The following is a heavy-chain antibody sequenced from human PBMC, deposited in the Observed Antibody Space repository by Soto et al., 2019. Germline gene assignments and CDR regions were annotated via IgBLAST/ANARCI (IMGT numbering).Heavy chain of an antibody. V-gene: IGHV1-69*02. CDR1: GGTFSNYI. Sequence: QVQLVQSGAEVKKPGSSVKVSCKASGGTFSNYIINWVRQAPGQGLEWMGRSIPILGIANSAQKFQGRVTITADKSTSAAYMELSSLRSEDTAVYYWASGGTVTTGDYHSYYGMDVWGQGTTVTVSS. CDR2: SIPILGIA. CDR3: ASGGTVTTGDYHSYYGMDV. D-gene: IGHD4-17*01. J-gene: IGHJ6*02.